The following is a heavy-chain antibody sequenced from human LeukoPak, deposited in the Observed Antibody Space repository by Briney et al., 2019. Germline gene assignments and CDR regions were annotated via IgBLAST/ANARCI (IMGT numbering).Heavy chain of an antibody. D-gene: IGHD3-9*01. CDR1: GGSISSYY. J-gene: IGHJ4*02. CDR2: IYYSGST. Sequence: SETLSLTCTVSGGSISSYYWSWIRQPPGKGLEWIGYIYYSGSTNYNPSLKSRVTISVDTSKNQFSLKLSSVTAADTAVYYCASTDILTGHDLFDYWGQGILVTVSS. V-gene: IGHV4-59*01. CDR3: ASTDILTGHDLFDY.